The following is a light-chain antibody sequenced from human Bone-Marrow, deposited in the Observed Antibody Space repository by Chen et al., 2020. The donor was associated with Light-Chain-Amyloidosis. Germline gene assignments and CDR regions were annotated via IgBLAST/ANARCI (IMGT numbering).Light chain of an antibody. CDR2: WAS. CDR1: EILLYRSNNKNY. Sequence: DIVMTQSPDSLAVSLGERATINCKSSEILLYRSNNKNYLGWYQQKPGHSPKLLMYWASTRESGVPDRFSGSGSGTDVTLTISSLQAEDVAVYYCQQYYSTPYTFGHGTKLEIQ. CDR3: QQYYSTPYT. V-gene: IGKV4-1*01. J-gene: IGKJ2*01.